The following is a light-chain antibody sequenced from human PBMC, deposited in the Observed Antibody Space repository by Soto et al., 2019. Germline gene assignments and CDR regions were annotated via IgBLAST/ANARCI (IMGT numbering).Light chain of an antibody. CDR3: QQYYSTPLT. CDR1: QSVLYSSNNKNY. J-gene: IGKJ4*01. Sequence: DIVMTQSPDSLAVSLGERATINCKSSQSVLYSSNNKNYLAWYQQKPGQPPKLLIYWASTRESGVPERFSGSGSGTDFTLTISSLQAEDVAVYYCQQYYSTPLTFGGGTKVVIK. V-gene: IGKV4-1*01. CDR2: WAS.